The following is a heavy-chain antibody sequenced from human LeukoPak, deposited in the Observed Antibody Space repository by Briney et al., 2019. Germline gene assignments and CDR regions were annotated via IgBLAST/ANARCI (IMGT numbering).Heavy chain of an antibody. CDR3: ARGPAYYYDSSGYSNAYY. D-gene: IGHD3-22*01. CDR2: ISSSGSTI. V-gene: IGHV3-48*03. J-gene: IGHJ4*02. Sequence: GGSLRLSCAASGFTFSSYEMNWVRQAPGKGLDWVSYISSSGSTIYYADSVKGRFTISRDNAKNSLYLQMNSLRAEDTAVYYCARGPAYYYDSSGYSNAYYWGQGTLVTVSS. CDR1: GFTFSSYE.